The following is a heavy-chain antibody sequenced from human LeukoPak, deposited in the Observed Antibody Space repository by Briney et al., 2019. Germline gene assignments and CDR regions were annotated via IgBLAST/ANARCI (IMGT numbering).Heavy chain of an antibody. CDR1: GGSISSTTYY. J-gene: IGHJ5*02. D-gene: IGHD6-13*01. V-gene: IGHV4-39*07. CDR2: IYYSGST. CDR3: ARDPGSGYSRQNWFDP. Sequence: SETLSLTCTVSGGSISSTTYYWAWIRQPPGKGLEWIGSIYYSGSTYYNPSLKSRVTISVDTSKNQFSLKLSSVTAADTAVYYCARDPGSGYSRQNWFDPWGQGTLVTVSS.